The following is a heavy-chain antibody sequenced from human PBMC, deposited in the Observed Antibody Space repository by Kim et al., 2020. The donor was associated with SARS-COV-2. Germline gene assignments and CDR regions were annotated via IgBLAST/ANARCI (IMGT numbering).Heavy chain of an antibody. V-gene: IGHV1-18*01. J-gene: IGHJ4*02. CDR1: GYTFTSYG. CDR2: ISAYNGNT. Sequence: ASVKVSCKASGYTFTSYGISWVRQATGQGLEWMGWISAYNGNTNNEQKLQGRVTMTPDTSTSTAYMELRSLRSDDTAVYYCAKDGGAEVGLSFDYCGQGTQVTLSS. CDR3: AKDGGAEVGLSFDY. D-gene: IGHD3-16*01.